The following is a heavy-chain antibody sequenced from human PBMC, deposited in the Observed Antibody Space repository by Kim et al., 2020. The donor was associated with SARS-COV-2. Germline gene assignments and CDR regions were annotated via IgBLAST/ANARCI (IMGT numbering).Heavy chain of an antibody. V-gene: IGHV3-30*04. CDR3: AREQRIQLWPGYYYGMDV. J-gene: IGHJ6*02. D-gene: IGHD5-18*01. CDR2: ISYDGSNK. Sequence: GSLRLSCAASGFTFSTYAMNWVRQAPGKGLEWVAVISYDGSNKYYADSVKGRFTISRDNSKNTLYLQMNSLRAEDTAVYYCAREQRIQLWPGYYYGMDVWGQGTTVTVSS. CDR1: GFTFSTYA.